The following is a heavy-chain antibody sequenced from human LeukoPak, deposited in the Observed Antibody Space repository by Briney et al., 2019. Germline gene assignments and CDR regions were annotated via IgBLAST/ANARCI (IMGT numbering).Heavy chain of an antibody. CDR3: ARDRVAAAGTY. CDR1: GFTFSSYS. Sequence: GSLRLSCAASGFTFSSYSMNWVRQAPGKGLEWVSSISSSSYIYYADSVKGRFTISRDNAKNSLYLQMNSLRAEDTAVYYCARDRVAAAGTYWGQGTLVTVSS. J-gene: IGHJ4*02. V-gene: IGHV3-21*01. CDR2: ISSSSYI. D-gene: IGHD6-13*01.